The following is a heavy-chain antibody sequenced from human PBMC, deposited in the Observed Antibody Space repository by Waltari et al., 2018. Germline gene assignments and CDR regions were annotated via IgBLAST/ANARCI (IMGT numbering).Heavy chain of an antibody. D-gene: IGHD6-6*01. V-gene: IGHV3-74*01. CDR3: VAATPSSDH. CDR1: GFLFSNYW. Sequence: DVQLVESGGGLVQPGGSLRLSCATPGFLFSNYWLHWVRQVPGKGLVWVSRINSDGSSTTYADSVKGRFSISRDSASSTLYLQMNSLRAEDTAVYYCVAATPSSDHWGQGTLVTVSS. CDR2: INSDGSST. J-gene: IGHJ5*02.